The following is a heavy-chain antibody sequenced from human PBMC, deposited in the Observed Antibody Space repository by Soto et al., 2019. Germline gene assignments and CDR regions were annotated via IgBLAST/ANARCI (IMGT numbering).Heavy chain of an antibody. J-gene: IGHJ3*02. CDR2: IYYSGST. V-gene: IGHV4-30-4*01. D-gene: IGHD3-9*01. CDR1: GGSISSGDYY. Sequence: SETLSLTCTVSGGSISSGDYYWSWIRQPPGKGLEWIGYIYYSGSTYYNPSLKSRVTMSVDTSKNQFSLKLSSVTAADTAVYYCASGDYDITSAAFDIWGQGTMVTVSS. CDR3: ASGDYDITSAAFDI.